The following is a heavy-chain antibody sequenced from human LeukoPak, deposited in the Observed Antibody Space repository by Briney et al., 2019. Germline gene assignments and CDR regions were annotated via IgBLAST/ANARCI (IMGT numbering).Heavy chain of an antibody. Sequence: GGSLRLSCAASGFTFSSYEMNWVRQAPGKGLEWVGRIKSIPDGGTTDYAAPVKGRFTISRDDSKNTLYLQMNSLKIEDTSVYYCNTDEGDYGDYYRLWGQGTLVTASS. CDR1: GFTFSSYE. CDR2: IKSIPDGGTT. J-gene: IGHJ4*02. V-gene: IGHV3-15*01. D-gene: IGHD4-17*01. CDR3: NTDEGDYGDYYRL.